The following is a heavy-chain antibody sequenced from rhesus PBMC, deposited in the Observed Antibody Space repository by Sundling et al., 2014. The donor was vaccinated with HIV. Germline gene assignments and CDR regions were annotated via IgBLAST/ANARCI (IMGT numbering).Heavy chain of an antibody. D-gene: IGHD3-9*01. CDR2: VSYEGSKN. CDR3: ARPRRMITVTIDYGLDS. V-gene: IGHV3-54*02. CDR1: GFMFSSYG. J-gene: IGHJ6*01. Sequence: EVQLVESGGGLVQPGGSLRLSCAASGFMFSSYGMHWVRQVPGKGLEWVAVVSYEGSKNAYADSVKDRFSISRDNSKSVLYLQMNNLKLEDTAVYYCARPRRMITVTIDYGLDSWGQGVVVTVSS.